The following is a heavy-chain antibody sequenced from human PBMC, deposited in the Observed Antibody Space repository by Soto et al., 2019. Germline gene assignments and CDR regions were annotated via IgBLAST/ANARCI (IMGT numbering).Heavy chain of an antibody. CDR1: GFTFSSYW. D-gene: IGHD3-16*02. CDR3: ARDPPPYYDYIWGSYRLLSYFDY. CDR2: IKQDGSEK. J-gene: IGHJ4*02. V-gene: IGHV3-7*01. Sequence: GGSLSLSCAASGFTFSSYWMSWVRQAPGKGLEWVANIKQDGSEKYYVDSVKGRFTISRDNAKNSLYLQMNSLRAEDTAVYYCARDPPPYYDYIWGSYRLLSYFDYWGQGTLVTVSS.